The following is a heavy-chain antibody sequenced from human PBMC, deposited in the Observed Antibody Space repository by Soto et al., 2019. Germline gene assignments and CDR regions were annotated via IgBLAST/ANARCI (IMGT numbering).Heavy chain of an antibody. J-gene: IGHJ5*02. D-gene: IGHD3-3*02. CDR2: IHYRANS. CDR3: ARPLQLAVSGFDP. Sequence: PSETLSLTCAVCGDSISSSSYYWAWIRQPPGKGLEWIGSIHYRANSYYSPSLKSRITISVDTSKNQISLRLSSVTAADTAVYYCARPLQLAVSGFDPWGQGTLVTVSS. V-gene: IGHV4-39*01. CDR1: GDSISSSSYY.